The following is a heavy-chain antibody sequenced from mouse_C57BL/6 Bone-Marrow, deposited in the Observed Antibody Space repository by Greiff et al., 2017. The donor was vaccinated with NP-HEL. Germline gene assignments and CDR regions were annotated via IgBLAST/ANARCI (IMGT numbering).Heavy chain of an antibody. D-gene: IGHD2-4*01. CDR2: IWSGGST. J-gene: IGHJ3*01. V-gene: IGHV2-2*01. Sequence: QVQLKQSGPGLVQPSQSLSITCTVSGFSFTSYGVHWVRQSPGKGLEWLGVIWSGGSTDYNAAFISRLSISKDNSTSQVFFKMNSLQADDTAIYYCARNDYDGRTFAYWGQGTLVTVSA. CDR1: GFSFTSYG. CDR3: ARNDYDGRTFAY.